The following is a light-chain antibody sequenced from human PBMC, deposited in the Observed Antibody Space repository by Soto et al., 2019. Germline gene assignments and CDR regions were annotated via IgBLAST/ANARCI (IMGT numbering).Light chain of an antibody. CDR1: QSVGRNY. Sequence: EIVLTQSPGTLSVATGEKATLSCRASQSVGRNYLAWYQQKPGQAPRLLIYTASSRATGIPDRFSGSGSGTDFTLTISRLEPEDFAVYYCQQYASSPLTFGGGTKVETK. CDR3: QQYASSPLT. V-gene: IGKV3-20*01. CDR2: TAS. J-gene: IGKJ4*01.